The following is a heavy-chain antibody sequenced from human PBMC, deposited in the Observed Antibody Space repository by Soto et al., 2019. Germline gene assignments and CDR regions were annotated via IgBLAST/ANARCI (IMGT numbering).Heavy chain of an antibody. CDR1: GFTFSSYG. V-gene: IGHV3-30*18. CDR3: AKTVRGYSYGYFNY. D-gene: IGHD5-18*01. Sequence: GGSLRLSCAASGFTFSSYGMHWVRQAPGKGLEWVAVISYDGSNKYYADSVKGRFTISRDNSKNTLYLQMNSLRAEDTAVYHCAKTVRGYSYGYFNYWGQGALVTVSS. J-gene: IGHJ4*02. CDR2: ISYDGSNK.